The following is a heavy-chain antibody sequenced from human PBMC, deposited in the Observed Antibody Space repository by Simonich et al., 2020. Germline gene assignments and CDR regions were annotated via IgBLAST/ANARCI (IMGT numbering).Heavy chain of an antibody. Sequence: QVQLVQSGAEVKKPGASVKVSCKASGYTFTSYDINWVRQATGQGLEWMGWMNPNSGNTGYAQKFPGRVTITRNTSISTAYMELSSLRSDDTAVYYCARGTYGFAGTTRPNTENWFDPWGQGTLVTVSS. CDR2: MNPNSGNT. CDR1: GYTFTSYD. D-gene: IGHD1-7*01. J-gene: IGHJ5*02. CDR3: ARGTYGFAGTTRPNTENWFDP. V-gene: IGHV1-8*01.